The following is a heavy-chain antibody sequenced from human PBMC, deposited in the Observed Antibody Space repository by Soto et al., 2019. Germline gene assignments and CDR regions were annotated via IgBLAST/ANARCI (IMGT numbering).Heavy chain of an antibody. CDR3: ARVIGYCSGGSCNWFDT. J-gene: IGHJ5*02. CDR2: IYYSGST. V-gene: IGHV4-59*01. D-gene: IGHD2-15*01. CDR1: GGSISSYY. Sequence: PSETLSLTCTVSGGSISSYYWSWIRQPPGKGLEWIGYIYYSGSTNYNPSLKSRVTISVDTSKNQFSLKLSSVTAADTAVYYCARVIGYCSGGSCNWFDTWGQGTLVTVSS.